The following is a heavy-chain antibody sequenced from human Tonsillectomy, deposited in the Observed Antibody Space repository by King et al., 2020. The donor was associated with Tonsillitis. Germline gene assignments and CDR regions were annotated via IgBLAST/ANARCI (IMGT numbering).Heavy chain of an antibody. J-gene: IGHJ3*01. D-gene: IGHD2-8*01. CDR1: GGSINSRDW. V-gene: IGHV4-4*02. CDR2: VYHSGLT. CDR3: ARDRXGXXNGGGAFDV. Sequence: QLQESGPGLVKPSGTLSLTCAVSGGSINSRDWWSWVRQPPGKGLEWIGEVYHSGLTHYNPSLKSRVTIXLDNSKNQXSLNMSSVTAADTAVYYCARDRXGXXNGGGAFDVWGXXXMVSVSS.